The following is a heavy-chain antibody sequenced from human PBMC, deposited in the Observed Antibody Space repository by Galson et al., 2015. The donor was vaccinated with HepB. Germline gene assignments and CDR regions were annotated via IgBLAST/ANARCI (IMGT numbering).Heavy chain of an antibody. J-gene: IGHJ4*02. V-gene: IGHV3-11*01. CDR2: ISNSGNTI. CDR1: GFIFSDYY. CDR3: AREGWLRAGYFDD. D-gene: IGHD5-12*01. Sequence: SLRLSCAASGFIFSDYYISWIRQAPGKGLEWISYISNSGNTIYYADSVKGRFTISRDNARNSLYLQMKSLRADDTAVYYCAREGWLRAGYFDDWGQGTRVTVSS.